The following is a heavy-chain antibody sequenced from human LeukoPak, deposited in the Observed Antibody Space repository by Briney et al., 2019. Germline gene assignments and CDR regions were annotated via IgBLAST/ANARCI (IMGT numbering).Heavy chain of an antibody. CDR3: ARGRVISFWGVIVMPFGSRGPKFDY. CDR2: MNPNSGNT. CDR1: GYTFTSYD. J-gene: IGHJ4*02. V-gene: IGHV1-8*01. Sequence: ASVKVSCKASGYTFTSYDINWVRQATGQGLEWMGWMNPNSGNTGYAQKFQGRVTMTRNTSISTAYMELSSLRSEDTAVYYCARGRVISFWGVIVMPFGSRGPKFDYWGQGTLVTVSS. D-gene: IGHD3-16*02.